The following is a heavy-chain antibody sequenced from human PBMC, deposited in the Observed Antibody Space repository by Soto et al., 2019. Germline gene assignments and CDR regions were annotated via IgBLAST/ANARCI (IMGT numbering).Heavy chain of an antibody. CDR1: GFTFSSYA. Sequence: GGSLRLSCAASGFTFSSYAMGWVRQAPGKGLEWVSAISGSGGSTYYADSVKGRFTISRDNSKNTLYLQMNSLRAEDTAVYYYAKYGSWYPLYWGQGTLVTVSS. D-gene: IGHD3-10*01. V-gene: IGHV3-23*01. CDR3: AKYGSWYPLY. J-gene: IGHJ4*02. CDR2: ISGSGGST.